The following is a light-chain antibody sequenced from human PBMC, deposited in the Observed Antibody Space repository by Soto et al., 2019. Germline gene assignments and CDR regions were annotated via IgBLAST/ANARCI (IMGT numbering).Light chain of an antibody. Sequence: DIQMTQSPSTLSASVGDRVTITCRASQSFSSWLAWYQQKPGKAPKLLIYKAATLESGVPSRFSGSGSGTEFTLTISSLQPDDCATYYCQQYNSYSPTFGQGTKLEIK. CDR1: QSFSSW. J-gene: IGKJ2*01. V-gene: IGKV1-5*03. CDR2: KAA. CDR3: QQYNSYSPT.